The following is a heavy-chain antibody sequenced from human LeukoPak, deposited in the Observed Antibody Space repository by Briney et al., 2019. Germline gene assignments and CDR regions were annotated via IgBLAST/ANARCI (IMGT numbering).Heavy chain of an antibody. CDR1: GGSFSGYY. V-gene: IGHV4-34*01. CDR3: ARGTSSYYDFWSGYYTVPDY. CDR2: INHSGST. J-gene: IGHJ4*02. D-gene: IGHD3-3*01. Sequence: SETLSLTCAVYGGSFSGYYWSWIRQPPGKGLEWIGEINHSGSTNYNPSLRSRVTISVDTSKNQFSLKLSSVTAADTAVYYCARGTSSYYDFWSGYYTVPDYWGQGTLVTVSS.